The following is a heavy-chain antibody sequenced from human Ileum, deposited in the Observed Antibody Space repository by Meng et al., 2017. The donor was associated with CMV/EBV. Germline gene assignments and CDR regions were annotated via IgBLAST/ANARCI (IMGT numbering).Heavy chain of an antibody. CDR3: ARSNSRAHYWFDP. J-gene: IGHJ5*02. CDR2: ISSSSNYI. CDR1: GFTFFTDS. D-gene: IGHD6-13*01. V-gene: IGHV3-21*01. Sequence: CAASGFTFFTDSMNWIRQAPGKGLEWVSSISSSSNYIYYADSVKGRFTISRDNAKNSLYLQMNTLRAEDTAVYYCARSNSRAHYWFDPWGQGTLVTVSS.